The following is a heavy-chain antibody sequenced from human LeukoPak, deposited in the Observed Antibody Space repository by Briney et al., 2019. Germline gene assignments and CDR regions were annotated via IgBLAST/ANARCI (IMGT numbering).Heavy chain of an antibody. Sequence: ASVKVSCKTSGYSFTAFYIHWVRQAPGQGLEWMGWIHPRRGDTNYAQKFQGRVTMTRDTSISTAYLELSRLRSDDTAVYYCARDLELWGQGTLVTVSS. J-gene: IGHJ5*02. V-gene: IGHV1-2*02. CDR2: IHPRRGDT. CDR1: GYSFTAFY. CDR3: ARDLEL.